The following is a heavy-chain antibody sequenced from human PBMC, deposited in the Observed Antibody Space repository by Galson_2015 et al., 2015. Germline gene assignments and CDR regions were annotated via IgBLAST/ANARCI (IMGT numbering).Heavy chain of an antibody. CDR2: ISYDGSNK. V-gene: IGHV3-30*18. D-gene: IGHD2-15*01. CDR3: AKDLTGCSGGSCYPYYYYGMDV. J-gene: IGHJ6*02. CDR1: GFTFSSYG. Sequence: SLRLSCAASGFTFSSYGMHWVRQAPGKGLEWVAVISYDGSNKYYADSVKGRFTISRDNSKNTLYLQMNSLRAEDTAVYYCAKDLTGCSGGSCYPYYYYGMDVWGQGTTVTVSS.